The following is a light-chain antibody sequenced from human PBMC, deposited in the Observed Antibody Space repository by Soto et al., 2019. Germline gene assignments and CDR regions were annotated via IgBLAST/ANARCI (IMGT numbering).Light chain of an antibody. J-gene: IGKJ5*01. CDR3: QQYNKWPPIT. CDR2: DTS. Sequence: EIVLTQSPGTLSLSPGERATLSCRASQSVSNKLAWYQQKPGQAPRLLIYDTSTRATGIPARFSGSGSGTEFTLTISSLQSEDFAVYYCQQYNKWPPITFGQGTRLEIK. CDR1: QSVSNK. V-gene: IGKV3-15*01.